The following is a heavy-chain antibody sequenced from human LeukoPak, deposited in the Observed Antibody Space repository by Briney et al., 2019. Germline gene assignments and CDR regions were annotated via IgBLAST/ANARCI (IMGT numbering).Heavy chain of an antibody. Sequence: PSETLSLTCAVYGGSFSGYYWSWIRQPPGKGLEWIGYIYYSGSTNYNPSLKSRVTISVDTSKNQFSLKLSSVTAADTAVYYCAGSILFNWFDPWGQGTLVTVSS. CDR1: GGSFSGYY. CDR2: IYYSGST. V-gene: IGHV4-59*01. CDR3: AGSILFNWFDP. J-gene: IGHJ5*02. D-gene: IGHD2-2*01.